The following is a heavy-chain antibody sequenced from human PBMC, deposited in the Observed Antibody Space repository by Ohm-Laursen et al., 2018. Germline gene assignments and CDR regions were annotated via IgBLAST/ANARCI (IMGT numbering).Heavy chain of an antibody. CDR2: INHSGST. D-gene: IGHD5-24*01. CDR3: VSQIVRDGYDN. J-gene: IGHJ4*02. V-gene: IGHV4-34*01. CDR1: SGSISSYY. Sequence: SDTLSLTCTVSSGSISSYYWSWIRQPPGKGLEWIGEINHSGSTNYNPSLRSRVTISIDTSKNHFSLKLSSVTAPDTAVYYCVSQIVRDGYDNWGQGTLVTASS.